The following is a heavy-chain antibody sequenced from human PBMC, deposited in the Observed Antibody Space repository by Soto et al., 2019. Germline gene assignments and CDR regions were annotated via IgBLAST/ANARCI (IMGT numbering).Heavy chain of an antibody. V-gene: IGHV1-58*01. CDR3: AADTGAYSGYEFAS. D-gene: IGHD5-12*01. J-gene: IGHJ4*02. Sequence: QMQLVQSGPEVKKPGTSVKVSCKASGFTFTNSAVQWVRQARGQRLEWIGWIVVGSGNTDYAQKFQERVTITRDMSTSTAYMELSSLRSEDTAVYYCAADTGAYSGYEFASWGQETLVTVSS. CDR1: GFTFTNSA. CDR2: IVVGSGNT.